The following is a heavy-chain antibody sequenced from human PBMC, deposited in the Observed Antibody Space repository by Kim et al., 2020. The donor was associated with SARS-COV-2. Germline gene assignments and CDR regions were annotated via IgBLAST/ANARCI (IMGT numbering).Heavy chain of an antibody. CDR3: ARRTVTSLGYYYGMDA. CDR2: IYYSGST. D-gene: IGHD4-17*01. J-gene: IGHJ6*02. Sequence: SETLSLTCTVSGGSISSYYWSWIRQPPGKGLEWIGYIYYSGSTNYNPSLKSRVTISVDTSKNQFSLKLSSVTAADTAVYYRARRTVTSLGYYYGMDAWG. CDR1: GGSISSYY. V-gene: IGHV4-59*08.